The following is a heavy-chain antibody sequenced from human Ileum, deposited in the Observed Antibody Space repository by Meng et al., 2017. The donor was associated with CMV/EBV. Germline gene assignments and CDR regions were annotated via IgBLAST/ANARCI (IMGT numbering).Heavy chain of an antibody. V-gene: IGHV1-2*02. Sequence: ASVKVSCKATRYTFTGYHLHWVRQAPGQGLAWMGWINPNSSDTNYAQKVQGRVTITRDTSISTTYMELSRLTSDDTAVYYCARGRHSDTDYDFWLHWGQGTLVTVSS. D-gene: IGHD3-3*01. J-gene: IGHJ4*02. CDR1: RYTFTGYH. CDR2: INPNSSDT. CDR3: ARGRHSDTDYDFWLH.